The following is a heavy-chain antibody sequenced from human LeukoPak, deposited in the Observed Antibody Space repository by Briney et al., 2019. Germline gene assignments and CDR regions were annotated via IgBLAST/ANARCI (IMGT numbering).Heavy chain of an antibody. CDR3: ARSSNIFDY. Sequence: SQTLSLTCAISGDSVSSKTASLHWIRQSPSRSPEWLGRTYYRSKWYNEYAVSVKGRITINPDTSKNQFSLQLNSVSPEDTAVYYCARSSNIFDYWGQGTLVTVSS. CDR1: GDSVSSKTAS. V-gene: IGHV6-1*01. J-gene: IGHJ4*02. CDR2: TYYRSKWYN. D-gene: IGHD2/OR15-2a*01.